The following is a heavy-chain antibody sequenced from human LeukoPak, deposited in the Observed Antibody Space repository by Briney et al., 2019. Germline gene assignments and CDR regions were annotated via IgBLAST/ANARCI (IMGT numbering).Heavy chain of an antibody. J-gene: IGHJ4*02. CDR3: AKGLTYGFDY. V-gene: IGHV3-33*06. Sequence: SRDNSKNTLYLQMNSLRAEDTAVYYCAKGLTYGFDYWGQGTLVTVSS. D-gene: IGHD3-10*01.